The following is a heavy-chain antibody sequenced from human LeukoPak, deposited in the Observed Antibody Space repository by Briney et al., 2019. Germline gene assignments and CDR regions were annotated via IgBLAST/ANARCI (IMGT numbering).Heavy chain of an antibody. D-gene: IGHD6-6*01. CDR2: INHSAST. Sequence: SETLSLTCAVYGGSFSGYYWSWVRQPPGKGLEWIGDINHSASTNYNPSLTIRVTISVDTSKNQFSLKLSSVTAADTAVYYCARPRIAARMDVWGQGTTVTVSS. V-gene: IGHV4-34*01. CDR3: ARPRIAARMDV. J-gene: IGHJ6*02. CDR1: GGSFSGYY.